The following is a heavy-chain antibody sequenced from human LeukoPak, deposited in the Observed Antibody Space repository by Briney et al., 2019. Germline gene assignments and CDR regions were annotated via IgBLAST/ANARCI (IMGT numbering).Heavy chain of an antibody. CDR2: INHSGST. V-gene: IGHV4-34*01. CDR3: ARSRVGDY. Sequence: SETLSLTCAVYGGSFSGYYWSWLRQPPGKGLEWIGEINHSGSTNYDPSLQSRVTISVDTSKNQFSLKLSSVTAADTAVYYCARSRVGDYWGQGTLVTVSS. CDR1: GGSFSGYY. J-gene: IGHJ4*02. D-gene: IGHD2-2*01.